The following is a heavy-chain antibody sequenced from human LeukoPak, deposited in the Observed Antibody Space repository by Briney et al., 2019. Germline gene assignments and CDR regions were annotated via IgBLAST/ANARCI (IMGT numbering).Heavy chain of an antibody. V-gene: IGHV3-21*01. CDR1: GFTFSSYS. J-gene: IGHJ4*02. Sequence: GGSLRLSCAASGFTFSSYSMNWVRQAPGKGLEWVSSTSSSSSYIYYADSVKGRFTISRDNAKNSLYLQMNGLRAEDPAVYYCARLMVRGVDYYFDYWGQGTLVTVSS. CDR2: TSSSSSYI. D-gene: IGHD3-10*01. CDR3: ARLMVRGVDYYFDY.